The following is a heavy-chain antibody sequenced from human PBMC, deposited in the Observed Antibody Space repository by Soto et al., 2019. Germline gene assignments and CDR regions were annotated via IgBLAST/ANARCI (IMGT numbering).Heavy chain of an antibody. J-gene: IGHJ4*02. CDR1: GYSFTSFW. Sequence: SLKISCKGSGYSFTSFWIGWVRQMPGKGPEWLGIIYPGDSETRYSPSFQGQVTISADRSISTAYLQWNSLKASDTAIYYCTRQHPLDSSAWYNWGQGTQVTVSS. CDR3: TRQHPLDSSAWYN. V-gene: IGHV5-51*01. CDR2: IYPGDSET. D-gene: IGHD6-19*01.